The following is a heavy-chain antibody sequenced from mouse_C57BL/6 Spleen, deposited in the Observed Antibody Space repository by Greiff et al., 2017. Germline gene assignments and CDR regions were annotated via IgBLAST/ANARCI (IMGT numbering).Heavy chain of an antibody. J-gene: IGHJ4*01. CDR3: ARRSNYVLDY. V-gene: IGHV1-61*01. D-gene: IGHD2-5*01. CDR2: IYPSDSET. Sequence: QVQLQQPGAELVRPGSSVKLSCKASGYTFTSYWMDWVKQRPGQGLEWIGNIYPSDSETHYNQKFKDKATLTVDKSSSTAYMQLCSLTSEDSAVYYCARRSNYVLDYWGQGTSVTVSS. CDR1: GYTFTSYW.